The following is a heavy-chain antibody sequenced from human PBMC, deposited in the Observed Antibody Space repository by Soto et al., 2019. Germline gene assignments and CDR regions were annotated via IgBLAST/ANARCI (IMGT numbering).Heavy chain of an antibody. D-gene: IGHD6-19*01. J-gene: IGHJ4*02. CDR3: ARAPPSSIAVAGLYYFDY. Sequence: SETLSLTCTVSGGSISSGGYYWSWIRQHPGKGLERIGYIYYSGSTYYNPSLKSRVTISVDTSKNHFSLKLSSVTAADTAVYYCARAPPSSIAVAGLYYFDYWGQGTLVTVSS. CDR2: IYYSGST. V-gene: IGHV4-31*03. CDR1: GGSISSGGYY.